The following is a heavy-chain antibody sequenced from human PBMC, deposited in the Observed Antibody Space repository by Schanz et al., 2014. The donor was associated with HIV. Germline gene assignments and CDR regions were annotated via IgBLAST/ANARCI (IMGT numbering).Heavy chain of an antibody. D-gene: IGHD2-15*01. CDR1: GFTFSSYA. V-gene: IGHV3-23*01. CDR2: INWNGGST. J-gene: IGHJ4*01. Sequence: EVQLLESGGGLVQPGGSLRLSCAASGFTFSSYAMSWVRQAPGKGLEWVSGINWNGGSTGYADSVKGRFNISRDNSRNTLYLQMNSLRVEDTAVYYCVRDAAGRFSDRSPGYWGQGTLVIVSS. CDR3: VRDAAGRFSDRSPGY.